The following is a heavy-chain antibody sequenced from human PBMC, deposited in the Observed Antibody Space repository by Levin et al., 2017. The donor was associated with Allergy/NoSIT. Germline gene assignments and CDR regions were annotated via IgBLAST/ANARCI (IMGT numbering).Heavy chain of an antibody. Sequence: GESLKISCAASGFTFSNAWMSWVRQAPGKGLEWVGRIKSKTDGGTTDYAAPVKGRFTFSRDDSKNTLYLQMNSLKTEDTAVYYCTTEGIAVALRGAFDIWGQGTMVTVSS. J-gene: IGHJ3*02. CDR3: TTEGIAVALRGAFDI. V-gene: IGHV3-15*01. D-gene: IGHD6-19*01. CDR1: GFTFSNAW. CDR2: IKSKTDGGTT.